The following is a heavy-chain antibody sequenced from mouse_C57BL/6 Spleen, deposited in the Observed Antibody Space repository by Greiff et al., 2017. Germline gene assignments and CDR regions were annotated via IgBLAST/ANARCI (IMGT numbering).Heavy chain of an antibody. J-gene: IGHJ1*03. CDR3: AREGDYDESWYFDV. D-gene: IGHD2-4*01. V-gene: IGHV3-6*01. CDR1: GYSITSGYY. CDR2: ISYDGSN. Sequence: EVKLQESGPGLVKPSPSLSLSCSVSGYSITSGYYWNWIRQFPGNKLEWMGYISYDGSNNYNPSHKNRISITRDTSKNQFFLKLNSVTTEDTATSYCAREGDYDESWYFDVWGTGTTVTVSS.